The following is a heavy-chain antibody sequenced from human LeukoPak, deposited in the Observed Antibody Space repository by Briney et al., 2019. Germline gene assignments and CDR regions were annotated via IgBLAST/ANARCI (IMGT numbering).Heavy chain of an antibody. CDR1: GYTFTGYY. V-gene: IGHV1-2*02. CDR2: INPNSGGT. Sequence: ASVKVSCKASGYTFTGYYMHWVRQAPGQGLEWMGWINPNSGGTNYAQKFQGRVTMTRDTSISTAYMELSRLRSDDTAVYYCARGRDNWNANLDYWGQGTLVTVSS. D-gene: IGHD1-20*01. J-gene: IGHJ4*02. CDR3: ARGRDNWNANLDY.